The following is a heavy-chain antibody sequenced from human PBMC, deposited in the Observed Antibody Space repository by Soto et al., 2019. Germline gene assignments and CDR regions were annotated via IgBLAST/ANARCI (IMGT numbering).Heavy chain of an antibody. J-gene: IGHJ4*02. CDR1: RYTFTGYY. CDR2: IDPNSGGT. Sequence: QVQLVQSGAEVKKPGASVKVSCKASRYTFTGYYMHWVRQAPGQGLEWMGWIDPNSGGTDYAQKFQGRVTMTRDTFISTAYMELSRLRVVDTAVYYCARVMSGSYLGHGYYFDYWGQGTLVTVSS. V-gene: IGHV1-2*02. CDR3: ARVMSGSYLGHGYYFDY. D-gene: IGHD1-26*01.